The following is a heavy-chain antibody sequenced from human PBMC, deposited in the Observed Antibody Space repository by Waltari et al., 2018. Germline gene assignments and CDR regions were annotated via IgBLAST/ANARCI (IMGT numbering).Heavy chain of an antibody. CDR1: GYSISSGYY. J-gene: IGHJ4*02. CDR2: IDHRGSN. CDR3: ARVPADY. V-gene: IGHV4-38-2*02. Sequence: QVQLQESGPGLVKPSETLSLTCTVSGYSISSGYYWGWIRQPPGKGLEWIGSIDHRGSNYSNQSLKSRVTISVDTSKNQFSLKLSSVPAADTAVYYCARVPADYWGQGTLVTVSS.